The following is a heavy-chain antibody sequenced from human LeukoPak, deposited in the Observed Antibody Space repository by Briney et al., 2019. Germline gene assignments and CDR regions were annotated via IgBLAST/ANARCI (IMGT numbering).Heavy chain of an antibody. CDR3: ARGGRYCSSTSCYKAPHDY. D-gene: IGHD2-2*02. V-gene: IGHV4-34*01. Sequence: SSETLSLTCAVYGGSFSGYYWSWIRQPPGKGLEWIGEINHSGSTNYNPSLKSRVTISVDTSKNQFSLKLSSVTAADTAVYYCARGGRYCSSTSCYKAPHDYWGQGTLVTVSS. J-gene: IGHJ4*02. CDR1: GGSFSGYY. CDR2: INHSGST.